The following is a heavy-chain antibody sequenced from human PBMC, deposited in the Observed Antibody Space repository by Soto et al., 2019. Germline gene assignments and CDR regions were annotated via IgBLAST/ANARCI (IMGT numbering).Heavy chain of an antibody. CDR2: VSTNDDRT. CDR1: GYIFTAYG. J-gene: IGHJ4*02. CDR3: ARELNTESSAYYSFAF. Sequence: QVQLVQSGPEVKMPGASVKVSCKTSGYIFTAYGLAWLRQAPGQRPEWMGWVSTNDDRTNYAQKFQGRVTMTTDRSTTTTSMELRSLRPDDTAVYYCARELNTESSAYYSFAFWGQGTLVTVSS. D-gene: IGHD3-22*01. V-gene: IGHV1-18*01.